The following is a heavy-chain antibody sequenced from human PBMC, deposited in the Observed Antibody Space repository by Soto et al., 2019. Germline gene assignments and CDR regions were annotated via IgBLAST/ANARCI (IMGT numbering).Heavy chain of an antibody. D-gene: IGHD3-16*02. J-gene: IGHJ6*02. CDR2: IKQDGSEK. Sequence: GGSLSLSCAASGFTFSSYWMSWVRQAPGKGLEWVANIKQDGSEKYYVDSVKGRFTISRDNAKNSLYLQMNSLRAEDTAVYYCARDQYDYVWGSYRYYYYGMDVWGQGTTVTVSS. V-gene: IGHV3-7*01. CDR1: GFTFSSYW. CDR3: ARDQYDYVWGSYRYYYYGMDV.